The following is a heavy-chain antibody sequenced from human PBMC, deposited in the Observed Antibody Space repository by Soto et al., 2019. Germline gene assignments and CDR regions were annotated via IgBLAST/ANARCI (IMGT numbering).Heavy chain of an antibody. J-gene: IGHJ5*01. D-gene: IGHD2-2*01. CDR2: ISSSTSYV. V-gene: IGHV3-21*06. CDR3: ARDPSEGRVGNWFES. CDR1: GFTFIRYG. Sequence: GWSLRLACAPSGFTFIRYGMNWLRQAPGKGLEWDASISSSTSYVYYADSVKGRFSTSRDNAKNILYLEMYALRTEDTAVYYCARDPSEGRVGNWFESWGQGTLVTVSS.